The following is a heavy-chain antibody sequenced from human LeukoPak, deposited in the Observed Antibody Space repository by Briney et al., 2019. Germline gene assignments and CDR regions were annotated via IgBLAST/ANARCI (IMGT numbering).Heavy chain of an antibody. D-gene: IGHD3-3*01. Sequence: SETLYLTCTASGRSFSNYYWSWIRQPPGTGLEWIGYIYYSGSTNYNPSLKSRVTISIDTSKNQFSLKLSSVTAADTTLYYCARHPAGWSSPSAPPLYFDSWGQGTLVTVSS. CDR2: IYYSGST. CDR1: GRSFSNYY. CDR3: ARHPAGWSSPSAPPLYFDS. V-gene: IGHV4-59*08. J-gene: IGHJ4*02.